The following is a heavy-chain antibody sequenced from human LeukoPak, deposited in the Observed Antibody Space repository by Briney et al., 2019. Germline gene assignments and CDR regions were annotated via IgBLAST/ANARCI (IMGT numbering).Heavy chain of an antibody. Sequence: GASVKVSCKASGYTFTTYNIHWVRQAPGQGLEWMGWITPNSGGTNYAQKFQGSVTMTRDTSISTAYMDLSRLRSDDTAAYSCARGRGGGYFDFWGQETLVTVSS. J-gene: IGHJ4*02. D-gene: IGHD2-15*01. CDR2: ITPNSGGT. CDR1: GYTFTTYN. CDR3: ARGRGGGYFDF. V-gene: IGHV1-2*02.